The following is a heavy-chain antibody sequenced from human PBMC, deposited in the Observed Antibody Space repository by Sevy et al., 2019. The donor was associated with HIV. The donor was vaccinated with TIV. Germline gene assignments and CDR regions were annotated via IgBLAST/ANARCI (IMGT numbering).Heavy chain of an antibody. D-gene: IGHD3-22*01. Sequence: GGSLRLSCAASGFIFRNYAMHWVRQAPGKGMEWVAIIWSDGAYQYHGDSVKGRFTISRDNSKNTLYLQMNNVRVEDTAVYYCARGGYYYDNAAYYALDSWGQGTLVTVSS. CDR3: ARGGYYYDNAAYYALDS. J-gene: IGHJ4*02. CDR2: IWSDGAYQ. V-gene: IGHV3-33*01. CDR1: GFIFRNYA.